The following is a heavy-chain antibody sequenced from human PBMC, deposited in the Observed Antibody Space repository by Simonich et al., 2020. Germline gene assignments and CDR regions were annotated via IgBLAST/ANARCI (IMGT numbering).Heavy chain of an antibody. CDR1: GYSISSGYY. CDR3: ARVGYSNYYYYGMDV. Sequence: QVQLQESGPGLVKPSETLSLTCAVSGYSISSGYYWGCIRPPPGKGLEWIGRLYHRGSTYSNPSLKSRVTISVDTSKNQFSLKLSSVTAADTAVYYCARVGYSNYYYYGMDVWGQGTTVTVSS. V-gene: IGHV4-38-2*01. D-gene: IGHD6-13*01. CDR2: LYHRGST. J-gene: IGHJ6*02.